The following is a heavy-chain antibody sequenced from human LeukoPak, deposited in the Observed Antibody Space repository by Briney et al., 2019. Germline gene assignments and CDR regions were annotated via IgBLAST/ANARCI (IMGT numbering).Heavy chain of an antibody. CDR3: GKKGGFSFFDY. V-gene: IGHV3-23*01. J-gene: IGHJ4*02. D-gene: IGHD5-18*01. CDR1: GFTFSSYA. Sequence: PGGSLRLSCVASGFTFSSYAMSWVRQAPGKGLEWVSAITGSGGSTYYADSVKGRFTISRDNSKNTLYLQMNSLRAEDTAVYYCGKKGGFSFFDYWGQGTLVTVSS. CDR2: ITGSGGST.